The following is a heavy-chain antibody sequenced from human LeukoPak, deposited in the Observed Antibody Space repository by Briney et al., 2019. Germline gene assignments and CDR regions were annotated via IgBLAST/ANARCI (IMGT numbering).Heavy chain of an antibody. CDR3: ARRGSGWYWDY. CDR2: IYPGDSDT. D-gene: IGHD6-19*01. J-gene: IGHJ4*02. V-gene: IGHV5-51*01. Sequence: KAGESLEISWQGSGSPFTSYWIGWVGQLPGKGLEWMGIIYPGDSDTRYSPSFQGQVTISADKSISTAYLQWSSLKASDTAMYYCARRGSGWYWDYWGQGTLVTVSS. CDR1: GSPFTSYW.